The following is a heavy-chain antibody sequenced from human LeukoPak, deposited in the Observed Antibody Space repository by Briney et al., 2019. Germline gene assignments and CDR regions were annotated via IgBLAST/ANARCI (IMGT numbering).Heavy chain of an antibody. Sequence: ASVKVSCKASGYTFTDYYMHWVRQAPGQGLEWVGRINPNSGGTNYAQKFQGRVTMTRDTSISTAYMELTRLASDDTAVYYCAKAKTIVGTFGFDYWGQGTLVTVSS. CDR1: GYTFTDYY. CDR2: INPNSGGT. CDR3: AKAKTIVGTFGFDY. V-gene: IGHV1-2*06. D-gene: IGHD2/OR15-2a*01. J-gene: IGHJ4*02.